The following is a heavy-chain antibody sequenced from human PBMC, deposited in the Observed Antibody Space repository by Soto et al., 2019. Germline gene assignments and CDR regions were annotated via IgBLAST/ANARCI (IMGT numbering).Heavy chain of an antibody. CDR3: AARRVITFGGVIGIFDY. CDR1: GGSFSGYY. D-gene: IGHD3-16*02. V-gene: IGHV4-34*01. J-gene: IGHJ4*02. Sequence: SETLSLTCAVYGGSFSGYYWSWIRQPPGKGLEWIGEINHSGSTNYNPSLKSRVTISVDTSKNQFSLKLSSVTAADTAVYYCAARRVITFGGVIGIFDYWGQGTLVTVSS. CDR2: INHSGST.